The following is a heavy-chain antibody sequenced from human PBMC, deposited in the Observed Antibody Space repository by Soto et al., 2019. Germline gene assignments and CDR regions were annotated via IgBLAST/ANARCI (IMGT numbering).Heavy chain of an antibody. Sequence: ASVKVSCKASGYTFTGYYMHWVRQAPRQGLEWMGWISPNSGGTNYAQKSQGWVTMTRDTSISTAYMELRRLRSDDTAVYYCARDIYDYYGSGSHRPLGRYFYYGMDVWGQGTTVTVSS. CDR2: ISPNSGGT. CDR3: ARDIYDYYGSGSHRPLGRYFYYGMDV. CDR1: GYTFTGYY. D-gene: IGHD3-10*01. J-gene: IGHJ6*02. V-gene: IGHV1-2*04.